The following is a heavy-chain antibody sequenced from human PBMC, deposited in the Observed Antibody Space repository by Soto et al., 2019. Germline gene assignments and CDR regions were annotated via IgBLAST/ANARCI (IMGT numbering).Heavy chain of an antibody. CDR2: IIPIFGTA. CDR1: GGTFSSYA. J-gene: IGHJ6*02. V-gene: IGHV1-69*13. Sequence: SVKLSCKASGGTFSSYAISWVGQAPGQGLEWMGGIIPIFGTANYAQKFQGRVTITADESTSTAYMELSSLRSEDTAVYYCARAGAEGINRFYGMDVWGQGTTVTVSS. CDR3: ARAGAEGINRFYGMDV. D-gene: IGHD1-20*01.